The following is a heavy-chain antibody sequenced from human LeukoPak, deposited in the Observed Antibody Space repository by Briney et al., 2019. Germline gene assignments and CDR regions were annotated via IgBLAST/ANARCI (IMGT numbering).Heavy chain of an antibody. V-gene: IGHV3-7*01. CDR1: GFISRNYW. D-gene: IGHD6-19*01. Sequence: GGSLRLSCAASGFISRNYWMSWVRQAPGKRLEWVANIKEDGSEKYYVDSVRGRFTISRDNSKNTVYLQMGSLRAEDMAVYYCARGRGTSGWYYFDYWGQGTLVTVSS. CDR2: IKEDGSEK. J-gene: IGHJ4*02. CDR3: ARGRGTSGWYYFDY.